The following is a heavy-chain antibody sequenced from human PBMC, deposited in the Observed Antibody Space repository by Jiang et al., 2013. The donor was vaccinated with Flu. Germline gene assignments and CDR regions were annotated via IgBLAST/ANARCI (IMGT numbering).Heavy chain of an antibody. CDR2: VYYGST. D-gene: IGHD1-26*01. V-gene: IGHV4-39*01. J-gene: IGHJ4*02. CDR3: ARHRGGRYRGNYYFFDY. Sequence: IRLPPGKGLEWIGSVYYGSTYYNPSLSSRVTISADTSKKQFSLNLSSVTAADTAVYYCARHRGGRYRGNYYFFDYWGQGTLVTVSS.